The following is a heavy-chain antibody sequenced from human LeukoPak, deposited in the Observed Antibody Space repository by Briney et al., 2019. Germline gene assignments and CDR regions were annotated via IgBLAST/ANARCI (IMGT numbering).Heavy chain of an antibody. J-gene: IGHJ4*02. V-gene: IGHV4-59*01. D-gene: IGHD3-3*01. CDR1: GGSISSYY. CDR2: IYYSGST. CDR3: ASVTREYDFWSGYQTPYYFDY. Sequence: NPSETLSLTCTVSGGSISSYYWSWIRQPPGKGLEWIGYIYYSGSTNYNPSLKSRVTISVDTSKNQFSLKLSSVTAADTAVYYCASVTREYDFWSGYQTPYYFDYWGQGTLVTVSS.